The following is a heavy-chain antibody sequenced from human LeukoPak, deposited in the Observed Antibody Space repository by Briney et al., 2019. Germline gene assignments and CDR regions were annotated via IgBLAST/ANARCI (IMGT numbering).Heavy chain of an antibody. CDR1: GGSISSNGYY. CDR3: ASNHRPKWYFDL. Sequence: PSETLSLTCTVSGGSISSNGYYWGWIRQPPGKGLEWIGSIYYSGSTFDNPSLKSRVTISIDKSRNQLSLKLSSVIAADTAVYYCASNHRPKWYFDLWGRGTLVTVSS. J-gene: IGHJ2*01. CDR2: IYYSGST. D-gene: IGHD1-14*01. V-gene: IGHV4-39*07.